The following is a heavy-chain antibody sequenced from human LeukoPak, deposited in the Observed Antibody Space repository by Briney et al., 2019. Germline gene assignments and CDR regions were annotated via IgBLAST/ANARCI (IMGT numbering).Heavy chain of an antibody. V-gene: IGHV3-23*01. J-gene: IGHJ6*02. D-gene: IGHD3-3*01. CDR3: ARPKKGGVFGVIMGGGVDV. CDR1: GFTFSSYG. Sequence: PGRSLRLSCAASGFTFSSYGMYWVRQAPGKGLEWVSAISGSGGSTYYADSVKGRFTISRDNSKNTLYLQMNSLRAEDTAVYYCARPKKGGVFGVIMGGGVDVWGQGTTVTVSS. CDR2: ISGSGGST.